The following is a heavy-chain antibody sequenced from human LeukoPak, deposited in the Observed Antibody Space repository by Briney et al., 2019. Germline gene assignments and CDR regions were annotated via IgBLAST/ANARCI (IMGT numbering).Heavy chain of an antibody. V-gene: IGHV1-18*01. CDR2: INPDNFNT. CDR3: AIGGILRSNYFAMDV. D-gene: IGHD1-26*01. CDR1: GYTFIGYY. J-gene: IGHJ6*02. Sequence: ASVKVSCKAYGYTFIGYYMHWVRHAPGQGLEWMGWINPDNFNTNYAQKFQGRVTMITDTSTSTAYMELRSLRSDDTAVYYCAIGGILRSNYFAMDVWGQGTTVIVSS.